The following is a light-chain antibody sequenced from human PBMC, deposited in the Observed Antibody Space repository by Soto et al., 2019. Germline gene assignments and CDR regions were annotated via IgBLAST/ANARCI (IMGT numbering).Light chain of an antibody. J-gene: IGKJ3*01. V-gene: IGKV3-11*01. CDR1: QSVSSY. Sequence: EIVLTQSPATLSLSPGERATLSCRASQSVSSYLAWYQQKPGQAPRLLIYDASNRASGIPARFSGSGSETDFTLTISSLAPEDFAVYYSKQRNIGLTFGPGTKVDLK. CDR3: KQRNIGLT. CDR2: DAS.